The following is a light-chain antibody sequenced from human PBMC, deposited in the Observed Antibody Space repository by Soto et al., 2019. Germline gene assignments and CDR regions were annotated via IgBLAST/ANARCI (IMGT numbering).Light chain of an antibody. CDR2: GAS. J-gene: IGKJ3*01. V-gene: IGKV1-27*01. CDR3: QKYNSAPFT. CDR1: QDISNF. Sequence: DIQMTQSPSSLSASVGDRVTITCRASQDISNFLVWFQQKLGKVPNLLIYGASTLQSGVPSRFSGSGSGTDSTLTISSLQPEDVATYFCQKYNSAPFTFGPGTTVDIK.